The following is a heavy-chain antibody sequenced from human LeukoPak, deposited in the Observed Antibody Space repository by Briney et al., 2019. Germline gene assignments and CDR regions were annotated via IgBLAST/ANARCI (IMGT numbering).Heavy chain of an antibody. CDR1: GFTFSSYA. Sequence: GGSLRLSCAASGFTFSSYAMSWVRQAPGKGLEWVSAISGSGGSTYYADSVKGRFTISRDNSKNTLYLQMNSLRAEDTAVYYCAKDGGLYDFWSGYRFGAFDIWGQGTMVTVSS. V-gene: IGHV3-23*01. D-gene: IGHD3-3*01. J-gene: IGHJ3*02. CDR2: ISGSGGST. CDR3: AKDGGLYDFWSGYRFGAFDI.